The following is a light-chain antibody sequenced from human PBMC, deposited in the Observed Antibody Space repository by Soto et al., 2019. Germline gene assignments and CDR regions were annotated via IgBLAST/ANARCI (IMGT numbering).Light chain of an antibody. CDR2: GVS. CDR1: RSDVGGYNY. Sequence: QSALTQPPSASGSPGQSVTISCIGTRSDVGGYNYVSWYQQLPGKAPNLLMYGVSERPSGVPDRFSGSKSGNTAYLTVSGLQAEDEADYYCSSYADSKTVVFGGGTTLTVL. J-gene: IGLJ2*01. CDR3: SSYADSKTVV. V-gene: IGLV2-8*01.